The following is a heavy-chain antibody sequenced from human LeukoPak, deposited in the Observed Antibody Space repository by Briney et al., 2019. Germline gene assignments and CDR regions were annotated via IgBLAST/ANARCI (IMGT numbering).Heavy chain of an antibody. CDR2: IYYSGST. CDR3: ARETRGYSYDHPYYYYYYMDV. CDR1: GGSMSSHY. D-gene: IGHD5-18*01. Sequence: SETLSLTCTVSGGSMSSHYWSWIRQPPGKGLEWIGYIYYSGSTNYNPSLKSRVTISVDTSKNQFSLKLSSVTAADTAVYYCARETRGYSYDHPYYYYYYMDVWGKGTTVTVSS. V-gene: IGHV4-59*11. J-gene: IGHJ6*03.